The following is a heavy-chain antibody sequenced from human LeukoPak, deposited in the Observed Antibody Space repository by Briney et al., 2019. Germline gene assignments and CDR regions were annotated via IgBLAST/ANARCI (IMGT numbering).Heavy chain of an antibody. D-gene: IGHD6-13*01. J-gene: IGHJ4*02. CDR3: AKAKPGIAAAGTRIRYYFDY. Sequence: GGSLRLSCAASGFTFSSYAMSWVRQAPGKGLEWVSAISGSGGSTYYADSVKGRFTISRDNSKNTLYLQMNSLRAEDTAVYYCAKAKPGIAAAGTRIRYYFDYWGQGTLVAVSS. V-gene: IGHV3-23*01. CDR2: ISGSGGST. CDR1: GFTFSSYA.